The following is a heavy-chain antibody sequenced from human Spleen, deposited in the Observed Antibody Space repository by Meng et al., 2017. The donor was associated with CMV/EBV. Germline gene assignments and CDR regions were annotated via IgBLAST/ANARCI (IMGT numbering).Heavy chain of an antibody. CDR2: IIPSVGVT. J-gene: IGHJ4*02. CDR3: ARPGSYCRSTSCFDY. D-gene: IGHD2-2*01. CDR1: GDNCNRYP. V-gene: IGHV1-69*02. Sequence: GDNCNRYPLSWVRQSPGQGLEWMGRIIPSVGVTKYAQNFEGRVTVTADKSTTTTYMELRSLRSEDTAVYYCARPGSYCRSTSCFDYWGQGTLVTVSS.